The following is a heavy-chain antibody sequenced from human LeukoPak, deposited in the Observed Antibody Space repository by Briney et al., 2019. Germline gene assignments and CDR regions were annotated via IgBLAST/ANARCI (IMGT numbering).Heavy chain of an antibody. CDR1: GFTFSSYW. CDR2: IKQDGSEK. J-gene: IGHJ3*02. D-gene: IGHD2-15*01. CDR3: ARHGGSCYSFCAFDI. Sequence: GGSLRLSCAASGFTFSSYWMSWVRQAPGKGLEWVANIKQDGSEKYYVDSVKGRFTISRDDAKNSLYLQMNSLRAEDTAVYYCARHGGSCYSFCAFDIWGQGTLVTVSS. V-gene: IGHV3-7*01.